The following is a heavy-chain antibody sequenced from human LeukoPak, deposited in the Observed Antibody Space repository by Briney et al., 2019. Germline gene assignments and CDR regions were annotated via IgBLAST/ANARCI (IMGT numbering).Heavy chain of an antibody. J-gene: IGHJ5*02. CDR2: INPNSGGT. CDR3: ARDPPKTLYSSSWGFDP. CDR1: GYTFTGYY. D-gene: IGHD6-13*01. Sequence: ASVKVSCKASGYTFTGYYMHWVRQAPGQGLEWMGWINPNSGGTNYAQKFQGRVTMTRDTSISTAYMELSRLRSDDTAVYYCARDPPKTLYSSSWGFDPWGQGILVTVSS. V-gene: IGHV1-2*02.